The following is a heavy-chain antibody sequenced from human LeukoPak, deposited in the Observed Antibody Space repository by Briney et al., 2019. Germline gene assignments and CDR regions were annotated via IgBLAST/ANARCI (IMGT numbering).Heavy chain of an antibody. Sequence: LSLTCTVSGGSISPDYWSWIRQPPGKGLEWVSGISWNSGSIGYADSVKGRFTISRDNAKNSLYLQMNSLRAEDTALYYCAKDTSYDSSGYYWAWGQGTLVTVSS. D-gene: IGHD3-22*01. CDR2: ISWNSGSI. J-gene: IGHJ5*02. CDR3: AKDTSYDSSGYYWA. V-gene: IGHV3-9*01. CDR1: GGSISPDY.